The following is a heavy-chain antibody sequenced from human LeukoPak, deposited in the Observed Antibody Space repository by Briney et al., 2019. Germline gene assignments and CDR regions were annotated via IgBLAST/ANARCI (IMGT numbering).Heavy chain of an antibody. CDR2: IIPIFGTA. CDR1: GGTFSSYA. D-gene: IGHD6-6*01. Sequence: GASVKVSCKASGGTFSSYAISWVRQAPGQGLEWMGGIIPIFGTANYAQKFQGRVTITTDESTSTAYMELSSLRSEDTAVYYCASSKLSSYWFDPWGQRTLVTVSS. CDR3: ASSKLSSYWFDP. V-gene: IGHV1-69*05. J-gene: IGHJ5*02.